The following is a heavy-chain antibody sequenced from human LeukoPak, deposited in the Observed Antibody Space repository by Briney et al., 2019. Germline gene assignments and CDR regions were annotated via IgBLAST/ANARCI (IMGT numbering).Heavy chain of an antibody. CDR2: IYYTGST. CDR3: ARDTLRGSYLN. J-gene: IGHJ4*02. D-gene: IGHD1-26*01. Sequence: PSETLSLTCTVSGGSISSYYWSWIRQPPGKGLEWIGYIYYTGSTNYNPSLKSRVTISVDTSKNQFSLKLSSVTAADTAVYYCARDTLRGSYLNWGQGTLVTVSS. CDR1: GGSISSYY. V-gene: IGHV4-59*12.